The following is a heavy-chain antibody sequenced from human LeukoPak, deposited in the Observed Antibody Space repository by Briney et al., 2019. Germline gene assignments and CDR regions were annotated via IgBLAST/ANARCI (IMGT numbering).Heavy chain of an antibody. Sequence: ASVKVSCKASGCTFTSYGISWVRQAPGQGLEWMGWISAYNGNTNYAQKLQGRVTMTTDTSTSTVYMELSSLRSEDTAVYYCARGGIRWLQLTGLFDYWGQGTLVTVSS. J-gene: IGHJ4*02. CDR3: ARGGIRWLQLTGLFDY. CDR2: ISAYNGNT. V-gene: IGHV1-18*01. D-gene: IGHD5-24*01. CDR1: GCTFTSYG.